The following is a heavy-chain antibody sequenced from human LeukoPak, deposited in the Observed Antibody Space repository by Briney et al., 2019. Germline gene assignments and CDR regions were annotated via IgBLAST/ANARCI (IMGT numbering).Heavy chain of an antibody. CDR3: TRLVTAPDP. Sequence: GGSLRLSCAASGFTFSVSAMHWVRQASGKGLEWVGRIRSKANSYATAYAASVKGRFTISRDDSKNTAYLQMNSLKTEDTAVYYCTRLVTAPDPWGQGTLVTVSS. D-gene: IGHD2-21*02. CDR2: IRSKANSYAT. CDR1: GFTFSVSA. J-gene: IGHJ5*02. V-gene: IGHV3-73*01.